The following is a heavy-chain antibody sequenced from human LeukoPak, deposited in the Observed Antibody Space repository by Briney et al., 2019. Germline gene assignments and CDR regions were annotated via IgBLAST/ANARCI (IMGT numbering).Heavy chain of an antibody. CDR1: GGSISSYY. V-gene: IGHV4-59*01. J-gene: IGHJ6*03. CDR2: IYYSGST. CDR3: ARVVVPAAMHLYYYYYYMDV. Sequence: SETLSLTCTVSGGSISSYYWSWIRQPPGKGLEWIGYIYYSGSTNYNPSLKSRVTISVDTSKNQFSLKLSSVTAADTAVYYCARVVVPAAMHLYYYYYYMDVWGKGTTVTVSS. D-gene: IGHD2-2*01.